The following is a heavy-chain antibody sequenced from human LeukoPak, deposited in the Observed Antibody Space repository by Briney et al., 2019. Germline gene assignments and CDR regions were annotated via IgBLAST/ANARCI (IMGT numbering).Heavy chain of an antibody. V-gene: IGHV4-59*08. CDR2: IYNSEYT. CDR1: GGSLSSYY. D-gene: IGHD1-26*01. J-gene: IGHJ5*02. Sequence: SETLSLTCTVSGGSLSSYYWSWIRQPPGKGLEWIAYIYNSEYTNYNPSLKSRASISVDTSKNLCSLRLTSVTAADTAVYYCARHAIYSGGYSYWFDPWGLGTLVTVSS. CDR3: ARHAIYSGGYSYWFDP.